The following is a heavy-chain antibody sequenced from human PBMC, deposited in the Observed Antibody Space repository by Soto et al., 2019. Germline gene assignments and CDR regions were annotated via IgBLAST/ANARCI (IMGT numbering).Heavy chain of an antibody. J-gene: IGHJ3*02. CDR1: GFAFGDYW. Sequence: SGGGLVQPGGSLRLSCAASGFAFGDYWMTWVRQAPGKGLEWVANIKKDGSKKSYLDSVRGRFTISRDNTENSLFLQMNSLRAEDTALYYCARDVSPGSSGYYFDAFDIWGQGTTVTVSS. CDR3: ARDVSPGSSGYYFDAFDI. CDR2: IKKDGSKK. D-gene: IGHD6-25*01. V-gene: IGHV3-7*05.